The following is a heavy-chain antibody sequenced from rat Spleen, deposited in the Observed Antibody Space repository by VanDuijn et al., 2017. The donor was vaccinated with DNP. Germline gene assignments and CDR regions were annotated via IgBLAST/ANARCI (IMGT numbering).Heavy chain of an antibody. CDR2: ITPSGDDT. V-gene: IGHV5-25*01. CDR3: ARHDLDGYYHRYWFAY. J-gene: IGHJ3*01. D-gene: IGHD1-12*03. CDR1: GFTFSNYD. Sequence: EVQLVESGGGLVQPGRSLKLSCAASGFTFSNYDMAWVRQAPTKGLEWVASITPSGDDTYYRDSVKGRFTISRDHAKSTLYLQMDSLRSEDTATYYCARHDLDGYYHRYWFAYWGQGTLVTVSS.